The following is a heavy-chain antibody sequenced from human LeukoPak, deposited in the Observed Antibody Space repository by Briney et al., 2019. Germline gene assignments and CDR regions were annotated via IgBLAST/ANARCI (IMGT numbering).Heavy chain of an antibody. D-gene: IGHD3-9*01. J-gene: IGHJ4*02. CDR1: GFTFSSYG. Sequence: GGSLRLSCAASGFTFSSYGMHWVRQAPGKGLEWVAVISYDGSNKYYADSVKGRFTISRDNSKNTLYLQMYSLRAEDTAVYYCAKEWGHYDILTGYLNWGQGTLVTVSS. V-gene: IGHV3-30*18. CDR3: AKEWGHYDILTGYLN. CDR2: ISYDGSNK.